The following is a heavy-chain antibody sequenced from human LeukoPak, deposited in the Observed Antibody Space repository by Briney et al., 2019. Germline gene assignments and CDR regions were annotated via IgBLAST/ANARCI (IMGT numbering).Heavy chain of an antibody. D-gene: IGHD3-16*01. J-gene: IGHJ4*02. CDR3: ARRWARSFGY. Sequence: SETLSLTCTVSGSSISGYYWSWIRQPAGKGLEWIGRINTSGDSNYNPSLKSRVTMSVDTSKNQFSLKLSSVTAADTAVYYCARRWARSFGYWGQGTLVTVSS. CDR1: GSSISGYY. CDR2: INTSGDS. V-gene: IGHV4-4*07.